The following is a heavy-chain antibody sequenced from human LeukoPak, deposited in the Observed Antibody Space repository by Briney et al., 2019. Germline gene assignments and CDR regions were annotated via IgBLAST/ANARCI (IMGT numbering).Heavy chain of an antibody. J-gene: IGHJ3*02. CDR3: TRHNYDRSGYGAFDI. Sequence: QPGGSLKLSCAASGFTFSGSDIHWVRQASGKGLEWVGHIRSKTNNYATADAASVKGRFTFSRDDSKNTAYIQMNSLKTEDTAVYYCTRHNYDRSGYGAFDIWGQGTMVTVSS. CDR2: IRSKTNNYAT. D-gene: IGHD3-22*01. V-gene: IGHV3-73*01. CDR1: GFTFSGSD.